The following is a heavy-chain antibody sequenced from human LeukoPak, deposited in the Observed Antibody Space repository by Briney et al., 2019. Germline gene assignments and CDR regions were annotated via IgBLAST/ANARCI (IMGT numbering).Heavy chain of an antibody. CDR1: GGTFSSYA. CDR3: ARDPNGSGSYRNWFDP. D-gene: IGHD3-10*01. Sequence: SVKVSCKASGGTFSSYAISWVRQAPGQGLEWMGRIIPILGIANYAQKFQGRVTITADKSTSTAYMELSSLRSEDTAVYYCARDPNGSGSYRNWFDPWGQGTLVTVSS. J-gene: IGHJ5*02. V-gene: IGHV1-69*04. CDR2: IIPILGIA.